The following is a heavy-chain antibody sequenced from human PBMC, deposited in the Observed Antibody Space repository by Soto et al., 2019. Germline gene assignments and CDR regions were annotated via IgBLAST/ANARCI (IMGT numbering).Heavy chain of an antibody. J-gene: IGHJ1*01. CDR2: IWYDGSNK. D-gene: IGHD3-22*01. CDR3: ARGVGYDSSGYYPKYFQH. V-gene: IGHV3-33*01. Sequence: GGSLRLSCAASGFTFSSYGMHWVRQAPDKGLECVAVIWYDGSNKFYADSGKGRFTISRDNSKNQLYLQMNSLKAEDTAVYYRARGVGYDSSGYYPKYFQHWGQGTLVTVSS. CDR1: GFTFSSYG.